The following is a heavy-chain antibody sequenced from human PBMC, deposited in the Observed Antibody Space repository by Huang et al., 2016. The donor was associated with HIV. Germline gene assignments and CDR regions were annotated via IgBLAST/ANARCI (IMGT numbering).Heavy chain of an antibody. Sequence: QNTLKQSGPTHVKPTQTLTLTCSFSGFSLSATVGVGWIRQPPGEALEWLARIFGGDDKSDSPFMETRLTIAEDTSKSQVILRMTNMDPEDTATYFCVHSVAAPFDYWGQGTPVTVSS. CDR1: GFSLSATVG. CDR3: VHSVAAPFDY. J-gene: IGHJ4*02. CDR2: IFGGDDK. V-gene: IGHV2-5*02. D-gene: IGHD6-25*01.